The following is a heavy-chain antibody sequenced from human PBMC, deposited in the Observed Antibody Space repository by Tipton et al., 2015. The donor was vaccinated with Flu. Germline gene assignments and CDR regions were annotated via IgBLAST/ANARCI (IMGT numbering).Heavy chain of an antibody. Sequence: VQLVQSGGGLVQPGGSLRLSCAASGFTFSTYSMNWVRQAPGKGLEWVSYISGSGTTVHFADSVKGRFTISRDNAKNSLYLEMNSLRDEDTAVYYCAKETIHQYYYGMDVWGQGTTVTVSS. CDR2: ISGSGTTV. V-gene: IGHV3-48*02. CDR3: AKETIHQYYYGMDV. CDR1: GFTFSTYS. D-gene: IGHD1-14*01. J-gene: IGHJ6*02.